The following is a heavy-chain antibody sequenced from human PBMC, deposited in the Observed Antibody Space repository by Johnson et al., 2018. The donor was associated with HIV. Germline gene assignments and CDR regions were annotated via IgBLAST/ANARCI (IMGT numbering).Heavy chain of an antibody. CDR3: ARGSDFWSGHQGAFDV. CDR2: IHSVATT. Sequence: VQLVESGGGLVQPGRSLRLSCAASGFTFSRHAMHWVRQAPGKGLEWVSVIHSVATTYYADSVQGRFTISRDNSRNMVYLRMNSLRTEDTAVYSCARGSDFWSGHQGAFDVWGQGTMVTVSS. CDR1: GFTFSRHA. D-gene: IGHD3-3*01. V-gene: IGHV3-66*02. J-gene: IGHJ3*01.